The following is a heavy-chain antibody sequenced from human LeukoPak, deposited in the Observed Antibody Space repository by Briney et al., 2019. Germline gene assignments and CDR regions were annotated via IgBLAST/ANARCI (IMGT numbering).Heavy chain of an antibody. CDR1: GYTFTSYD. CDR2: MNPNSGNT. J-gene: IGHJ5*02. V-gene: IGHV1-8*01. Sequence: ASVKVSCKASGYTFTSYDINWVRQATGQGLEWTGWMNPNSGNTGYAQKFQGRVTMTRNTSISTAYMELSSLRSEDTAVYYCARFHPRAYNYYATNWFDPWGQGTLVTVSS. CDR3: ARFHPRAYNYYATNWFDP. D-gene: IGHD1-20*01.